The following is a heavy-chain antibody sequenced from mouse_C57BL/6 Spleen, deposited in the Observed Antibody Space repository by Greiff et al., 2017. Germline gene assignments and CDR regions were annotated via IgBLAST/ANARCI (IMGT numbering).Heavy chain of an antibody. CDR3: ARPFYYGSSYYFDY. Sequence: EVQLQQSGAELVKPGASVKLSCTASGFNIKDYYMHWVKQRPEQGLEWIGRIDPEDGETKYAPKFQDKATITADTSSNTAYLQLSSLTSEDTAVYYCARPFYYGSSYYFDYWGQGTTRTVSS. V-gene: IGHV14-2*01. CDR1: GFNIKDYY. CDR2: IDPEDGET. D-gene: IGHD1-1*01. J-gene: IGHJ2*01.